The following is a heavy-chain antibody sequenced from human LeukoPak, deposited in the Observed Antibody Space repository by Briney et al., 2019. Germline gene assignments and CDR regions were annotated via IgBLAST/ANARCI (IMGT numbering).Heavy chain of an antibody. CDR1: GFTFADYT. Sequence: GGSLRLSCTASGFTFADYTLSWVRQAPGQGLEWVGFIRINAHGGATEYAASVEGRFTISRDDSKSVAYLQMNSLKTEDTAVYYCARIYYAMDVWGQGTMVTVSS. CDR2: IRINAHGGAT. V-gene: IGHV3-49*04. CDR3: ARIYYAMDV. J-gene: IGHJ6*02.